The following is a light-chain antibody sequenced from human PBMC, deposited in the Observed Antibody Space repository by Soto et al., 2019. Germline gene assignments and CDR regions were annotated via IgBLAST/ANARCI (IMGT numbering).Light chain of an antibody. V-gene: IGKV3D-20*02. J-gene: IGKJ1*01. Sequence: ESVLTQSPATLSSFPGDRVTLSCRASQYINTRLAWYQHRPGQAPSLLIYGASSRATGIPDRFSGSGSGTDFPLPISRLEPEDFAVYYCQPRSNLPWTFGQGTKVDI. CDR2: GAS. CDR3: QPRSNLPWT. CDR1: QYINTR.